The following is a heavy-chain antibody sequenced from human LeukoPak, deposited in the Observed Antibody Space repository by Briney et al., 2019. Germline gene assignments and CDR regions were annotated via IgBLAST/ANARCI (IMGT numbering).Heavy chain of an antibody. Sequence: SETLSLTCTVSGGAISGYYWSWIRQPAGRGLEWLGRVYSSGSTKYNPSLESRVTMSVDTSKNQFSLKLNFVTAADTAVYYCARVGSGYDFFDYWGQGTLVTVSS. V-gene: IGHV4-4*07. CDR3: ARVGSGYDFFDY. J-gene: IGHJ4*02. CDR2: VYSSGST. CDR1: GGAISGYY. D-gene: IGHD3/OR15-3a*01.